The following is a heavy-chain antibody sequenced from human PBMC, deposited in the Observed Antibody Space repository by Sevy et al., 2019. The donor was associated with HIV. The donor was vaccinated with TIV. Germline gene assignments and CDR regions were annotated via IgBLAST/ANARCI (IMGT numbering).Heavy chain of an antibody. V-gene: IGHV3-30*04. CDR1: GFTFSDYV. CDR2: ISYDTTVK. CDR3: ARDADWSLNY. J-gene: IGHJ4*02. D-gene: IGHD3-9*01. Sequence: GGSLRLSCAASGFTFSDYVMHWVRQAPGKGLEWLARISYDTTVKYYADSLKGRFTISRDNSKNTLYLQMNSLGHEDTAVYHCARDADWSLNYWGQGTLVTVSS.